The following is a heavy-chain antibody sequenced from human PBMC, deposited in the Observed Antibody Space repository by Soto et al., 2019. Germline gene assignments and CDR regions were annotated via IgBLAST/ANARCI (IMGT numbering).Heavy chain of an antibody. J-gene: IGHJ6*02. CDR2: ISYDGSNK. Sequence: QVQLVESGGGVVQPGRSLRLSCAASGFTFSSYAMHWVRQAPGKGLEWVAVISYDGSNKYYADSVKGRFTISRDNSKNALYLQMNNLRAEDTAVYYCARTDGYNYGDHYYYYFGMDVWGQGTTVTVSS. CDR3: ARTDGYNYGDHYYYYFGMDV. V-gene: IGHV3-30-3*01. CDR1: GFTFSSYA. D-gene: IGHD5-12*01.